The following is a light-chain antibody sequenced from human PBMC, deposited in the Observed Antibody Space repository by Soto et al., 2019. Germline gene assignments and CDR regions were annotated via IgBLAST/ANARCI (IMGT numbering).Light chain of an antibody. V-gene: IGLV2-14*01. CDR3: SSYSATYTVL. Sequence: QSALTQPASMSGSPGQSITISCTGTSSDVGGYNYVSWYQQHPDRAPKLIIYEVSNRPSGVSIRFSGSKSANTASLTISGIQAEDEADYYCSSYSATYTVLFGGGTKLTVL. CDR1: SSDVGGYNY. CDR2: EVS. J-gene: IGLJ2*01.